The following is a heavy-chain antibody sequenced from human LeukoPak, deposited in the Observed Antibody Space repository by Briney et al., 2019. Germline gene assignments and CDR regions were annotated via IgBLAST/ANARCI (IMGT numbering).Heavy chain of an antibody. J-gene: IGHJ6*03. D-gene: IGHD6-6*01. Sequence: ASVKVSCKASGYTFTSYDINWVRQATGQGLEWMGWMNPNSGNTGYAQKFQGRVTMTRNTSISTAYMELSSLRSEDTAVYYCARVGEYSNALYYYYMDVWGKGTMVTVSS. CDR2: MNPNSGNT. V-gene: IGHV1-8*01. CDR1: GYTFTSYD. CDR3: ARVGEYSNALYYYYMDV.